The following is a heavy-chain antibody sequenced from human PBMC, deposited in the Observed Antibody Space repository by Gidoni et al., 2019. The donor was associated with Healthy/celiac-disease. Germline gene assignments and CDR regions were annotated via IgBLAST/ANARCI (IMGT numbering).Heavy chain of an antibody. J-gene: IGHJ4*02. D-gene: IGHD3-22*01. Sequence: EVQLLESGGGLVQPGGSLRLSCAASGFTFSSYAMSWVRQAPGKGLEWVSAISGSGGSTYYADSVKGRFTISRDNSKNTLYLQMNSLRAEDTAVYYCANPTYYYDSSGYYFDYWGQGTLVTVSS. CDR1: GFTFSSYA. CDR3: ANPTYYYDSSGYYFDY. CDR2: ISGSGGST. V-gene: IGHV3-23*01.